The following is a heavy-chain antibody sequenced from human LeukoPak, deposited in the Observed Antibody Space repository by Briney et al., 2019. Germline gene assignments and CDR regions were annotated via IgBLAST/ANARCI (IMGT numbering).Heavy chain of an antibody. Sequence: PSETLSLTCTVSGGSISSYYWSWIRQPPGKGLEWIGYIYYSGSTNYNPSLKSRVTISVDTSKNQFSLKLSSVTAADTAVYYCARGRGDCSSTSCSNWFDPWGQGTLVTVSS. J-gene: IGHJ5*02. D-gene: IGHD2-2*01. V-gene: IGHV4-59*12. CDR2: IYYSGST. CDR1: GGSISSYY. CDR3: ARGRGDCSSTSCSNWFDP.